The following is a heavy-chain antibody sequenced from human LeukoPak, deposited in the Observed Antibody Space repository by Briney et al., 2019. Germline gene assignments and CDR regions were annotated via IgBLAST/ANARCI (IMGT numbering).Heavy chain of an antibody. D-gene: IGHD2-15*01. V-gene: IGHV4-59*01. CDR1: GGSIRSYY. CDR3: ARGGLPRDSGGPDDAFDI. CDR2: LYYSGST. Sequence: PSETLSLTCTASGGSIRSYYWSWIRQPPGKGLEWIGYLYYSGSTNYNPPLKSRVTISVDTSKNQFSLKLSSVTAADTAMYYCARGGLPRDSGGPDDAFDIWGQGTMVTVSS. J-gene: IGHJ3*02.